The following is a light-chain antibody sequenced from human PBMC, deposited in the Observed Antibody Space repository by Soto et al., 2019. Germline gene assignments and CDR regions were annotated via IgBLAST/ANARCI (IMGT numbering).Light chain of an antibody. CDR3: HQYHAWPLT. CDR1: QSVGSH. V-gene: IGKV3-15*01. J-gene: IGKJ4*01. Sequence: EIVMTQSPATLSVSPGERATLSCRASQSVGSHLAWYQQRPGQPPRLLIYVASTRATGIPARFSGSGSGTEFTLTISSLQSEDFAVYYCHQYHAWPLTFGGGTKVDIK. CDR2: VAS.